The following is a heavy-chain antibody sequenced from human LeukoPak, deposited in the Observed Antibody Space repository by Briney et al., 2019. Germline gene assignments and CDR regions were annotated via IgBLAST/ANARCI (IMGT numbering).Heavy chain of an antibody. Sequence: ASVKVSCKASGGTFSSYAISWVRQAPGQGLEWMGWISPYNGNTKYLQNLQGRITMTTDTSTSTAYMELRSLTSDDTAVYYCAREESIGSFQFLHDYWGQGTLVTVSS. CDR1: GGTFSSYA. CDR2: ISPYNGNT. V-gene: IGHV1-18*01. D-gene: IGHD1-26*01. J-gene: IGHJ4*02. CDR3: AREESIGSFQFLHDY.